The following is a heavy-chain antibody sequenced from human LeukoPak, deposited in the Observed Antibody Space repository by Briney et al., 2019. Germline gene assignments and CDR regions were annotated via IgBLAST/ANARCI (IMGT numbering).Heavy chain of an antibody. D-gene: IGHD2-2*01. Sequence: SETLSLTCTVSGGSLSSGSYYWSWIRQPPGTGLEWIGYIYYSGSTNYNPSLKSRVTISVDTSKNQFSLKLSSVTAADTAVYYCARDFRVPAAAYWYFDLWGRGTLVTVSS. CDR2: IYYSGST. J-gene: IGHJ2*01. CDR1: GGSLSSGSYY. V-gene: IGHV4-61*01. CDR3: ARDFRVPAAAYWYFDL.